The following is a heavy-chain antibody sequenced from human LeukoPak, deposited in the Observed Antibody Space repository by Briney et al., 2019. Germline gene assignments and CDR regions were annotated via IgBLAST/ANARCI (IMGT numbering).Heavy chain of an antibody. CDR3: AKVVAGQYNDY. Sequence: GGSLRLSCAASGFAFSSYEINWVRQAPGKGLEWISYINSNGDTIYYADSVKGRSTVSRDNAKNSLYLQMNSLRAEDTAVYYCAKVVAGQYNDYWGQGTLVTVSS. J-gene: IGHJ4*02. CDR2: INSNGDTI. D-gene: IGHD2-15*01. CDR1: GFAFSSYE. V-gene: IGHV3-48*03.